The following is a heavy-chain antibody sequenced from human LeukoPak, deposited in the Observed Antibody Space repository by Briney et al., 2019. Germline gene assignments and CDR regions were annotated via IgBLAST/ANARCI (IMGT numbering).Heavy chain of an antibody. CDR3: ASLTGDPYYYYGMDV. CDR2: ISSSSSYI. D-gene: IGHD7-27*01. Sequence: GRSLRPSCAASGFTFSSYSMNWVRQAPGKGLEWVSSISSSSSYIYYADSVKGRFTISRDNAKNSLYLQMNSLRAEDTAVYYCASLTGDPYYYYGMDVWGQGTTVTVSS. CDR1: GFTFSSYS. V-gene: IGHV3-21*01. J-gene: IGHJ6*02.